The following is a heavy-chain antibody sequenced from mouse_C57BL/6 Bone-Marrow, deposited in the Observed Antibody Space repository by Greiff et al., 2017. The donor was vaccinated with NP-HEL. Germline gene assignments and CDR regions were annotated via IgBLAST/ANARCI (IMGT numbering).Heavy chain of an antibody. CDR2: ISSGGSYT. CDR1: GFTFSSYG. J-gene: IGHJ3*01. CDR3: ARQNRSPPWFAY. V-gene: IGHV5-6*01. Sequence: EVQVVESGGDLVKPGGSLKLSCAASGFTFSSYGMSWVRQTPDKRLEWVATISSGGSYTYYPDSVKGRFTISRDNAKNTLYLQMSSLKSEDTAMYYCARQNRSPPWFAYWGQGTLVTVSA.